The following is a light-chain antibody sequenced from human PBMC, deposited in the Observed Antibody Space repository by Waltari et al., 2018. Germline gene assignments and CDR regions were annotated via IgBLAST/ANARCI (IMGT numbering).Light chain of an antibody. J-gene: IGLJ2*01. CDR1: SNDVGSDNL. V-gene: IGLV2-23*01. Sequence: QSALTQPASVSGSPGQSITISCTGTSNDVGSDNLVSWYQQPPGKAPKVLTYEGVKRPLGVSDRFSGSKSGNTAPLTISGRQTEGEADYYLCSYARSTPRVIGGGNKLMVL. CDR2: EGV. CDR3: CSYARSTPRV.